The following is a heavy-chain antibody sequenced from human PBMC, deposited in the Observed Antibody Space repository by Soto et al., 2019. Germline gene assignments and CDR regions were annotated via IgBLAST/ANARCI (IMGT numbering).Heavy chain of an antibody. J-gene: IGHJ6*02. D-gene: IGHD3-22*01. V-gene: IGHV3-11*01. CDR3: ARVGCSGNFCYDGLGV. CDR2: ISKSASTI. Sequence: QVQLVESGGGLVKPGGSLRLSCAASGFTFSDYYMTWIRQAPGKGLECISYISKSASTIKYAESVKGRFTISRDNAKNSLSLQMNSLRAEDTAVYYCARVGCSGNFCYDGLGVWGQGTAVTVSS. CDR1: GFTFSDYY.